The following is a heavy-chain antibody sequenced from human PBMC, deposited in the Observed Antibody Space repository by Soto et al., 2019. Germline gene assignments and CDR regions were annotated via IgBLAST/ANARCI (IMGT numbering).Heavy chain of an antibody. Sequence: SETLSLTCTVSGGSISSADYYWSWVRQPPGKGLEWIGYIYYSGSTFFHPSLKSRVTISKDTSRNQFSLRLNSVTAADTAVYYCARAIVVTIGGMDVWGRGTTVTVSS. V-gene: IGHV4-30-4*01. CDR3: ARAIVVTIGGMDV. D-gene: IGHD5-12*01. CDR1: GGSISSADYY. J-gene: IGHJ6*02. CDR2: IYYSGST.